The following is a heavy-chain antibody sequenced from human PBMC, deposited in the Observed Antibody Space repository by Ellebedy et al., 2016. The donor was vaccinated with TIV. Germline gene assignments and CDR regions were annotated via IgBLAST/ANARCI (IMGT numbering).Heavy chain of an antibody. CDR2: VYFTGHT. CDR1: GGSISSSGFY. V-gene: IGHV4-39*07. CDR3: AGGFDREFPY. Sequence: MPSETLSLTCSVSGGSISSSGFYWGWVRQSPGKGLEWIGIVYFTGHTYYNPSLKSRVTISLDTSENQFSLKLSSVTAADTALYFCAGGFDREFPYWGQGPLVSVSS. J-gene: IGHJ4*02. D-gene: IGHD3-10*01.